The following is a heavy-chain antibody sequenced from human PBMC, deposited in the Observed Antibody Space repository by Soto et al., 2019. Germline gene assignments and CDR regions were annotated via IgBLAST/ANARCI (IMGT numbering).Heavy chain of an antibody. V-gene: IGHV3-48*02. Sequence: EVQLVESGGGLVQPGGSLRLSCAASGFTFSSYSMNWVRQAPGKGLEWVSYISSSSSTIYYADSVKGRFTISRDNAKNSLYLQMNSLRDEDTALYYCATLRSLVGATQGDWGQGTLVTVSS. CDR3: ATLRSLVGATQGD. CDR1: GFTFSSYS. D-gene: IGHD1-26*01. CDR2: ISSSSSTI. J-gene: IGHJ4*02.